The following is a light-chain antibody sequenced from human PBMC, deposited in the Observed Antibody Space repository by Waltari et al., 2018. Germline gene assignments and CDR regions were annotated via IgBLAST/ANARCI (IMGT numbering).Light chain of an antibody. CDR1: ITEVALYIL. J-gene: IGLJ2*01. Sequence: QPALNKPASVSGSPGQSNNLASTGTITEVALYILFDWYQQHPGKAPKLVIYEVTVRPPEVSSRFSGSKSGNTASLTISGLQAEDEADYYCCSYDGGKSLLFGGGTKLTVL. CDR3: CSYDGGKSLL. CDR2: EVT. V-gene: IGLV2-23*02.